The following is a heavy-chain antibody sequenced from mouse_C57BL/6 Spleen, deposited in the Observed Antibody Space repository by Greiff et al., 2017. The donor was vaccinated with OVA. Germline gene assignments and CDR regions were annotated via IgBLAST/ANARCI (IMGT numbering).Heavy chain of an antibody. V-gene: IGHV2-6-1*01. CDR3: ARHGTTVVATPAYYAMDY. CDR1: GFSLTSYG. J-gene: IGHJ4*01. D-gene: IGHD1-1*01. Sequence: VQGVESGPGLVAPSQSLSITCTVSGFSLTSYGVHWVRQPPGKGLEWLVVIWSDGSTTYNSALKSRLSISKDNSKSQVFLKMNSLQTDDTAMYYCARHGTTVVATPAYYAMDYWGQGTSVTVSS. CDR2: IWSDGST.